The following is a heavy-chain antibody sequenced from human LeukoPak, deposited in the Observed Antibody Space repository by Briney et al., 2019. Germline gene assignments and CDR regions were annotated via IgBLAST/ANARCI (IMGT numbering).Heavy chain of an antibody. CDR2: ISLYNGNT. Sequence: GASVKVSCKASGYTFANYGISWVRQAPGQGLEWMGWISLYNGNTNYAKKIQGRATMTSDTSTSTAYLELRSLSSDDTAVYYCARSGFQDCGDATCVAFDVWGQGTMVTVSS. CDR3: ARSGFQDCGDATCVAFDV. CDR1: GYTFANYG. V-gene: IGHV1-18*01. J-gene: IGHJ3*01. D-gene: IGHD2-21*01.